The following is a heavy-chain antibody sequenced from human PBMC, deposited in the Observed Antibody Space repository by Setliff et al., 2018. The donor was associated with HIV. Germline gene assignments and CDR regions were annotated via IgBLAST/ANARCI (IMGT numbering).Heavy chain of an antibody. CDR1: GFTFNSSHW. CDR2: IDADGSEK. CDR3: ARDRGSSSWYGRAG. Sequence: GGSLRLSCAASGFTFNSSHWMHWVRQVPGKGLMWVSHIDADGSEKYYMNSVKGRFTISRDNAENSLYLQMNSLRAEDTAVYYCARDRGSSSWYGRAGWGQGTLVTVSS. V-gene: IGHV3-7*01. J-gene: IGHJ4*02. D-gene: IGHD6-13*01.